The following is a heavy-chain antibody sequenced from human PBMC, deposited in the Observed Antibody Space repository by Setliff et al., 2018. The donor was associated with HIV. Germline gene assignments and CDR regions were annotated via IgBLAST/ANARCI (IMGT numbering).Heavy chain of an antibody. V-gene: IGHV1-69*06. D-gene: IGHD1-1*01. CDR2: IIPIFGTA. CDR1: GGTFSSYA. J-gene: IGHJ6*03. CDR3: ARNPQPTGTPDYYYYYYMDV. Sequence: SVKVSCKASGGTFSSYAISWVRQAPGQGLEWMGRIIPIFGTANYAQKFQGRVTIAADKSTSTAYMELSSLRSEETAVYYCARNPQPTGTPDYYYYYYMDVWGKGTTVTVSS.